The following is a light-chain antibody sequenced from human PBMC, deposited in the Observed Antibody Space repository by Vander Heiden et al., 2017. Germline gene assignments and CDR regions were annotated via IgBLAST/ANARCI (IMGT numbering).Light chain of an antibody. J-gene: IGLJ3*02. V-gene: IGLV1-44*01. Sequence: QSVLTQPPSASGTPGQRVTISCSGSSSNIGSNTVNWYQQLTGTAPKLLIYSNNQRPSGVPDRFSGSKSGTSASLAISGLQAEEEADYYCAAWDDSMNGWVFGGGTKLTVL. CDR3: AAWDDSMNGWV. CDR2: SNN. CDR1: SSNIGSNT.